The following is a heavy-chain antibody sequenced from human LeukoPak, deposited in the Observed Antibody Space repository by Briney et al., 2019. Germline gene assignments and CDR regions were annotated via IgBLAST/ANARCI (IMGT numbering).Heavy chain of an antibody. Sequence: SETLSLTCTVSGYSISSGYYWGWIRQPPGKGLEWIGSIYHSGSTYYNPSLKSRVTISVDTSKNQFSLKLSSVTAADTAVYYCATIFGVANPTDYWGQGTLVTVSS. J-gene: IGHJ4*02. D-gene: IGHD3-3*01. CDR2: IYHSGST. CDR3: ATIFGVANPTDY. CDR1: GYSISSGYY. V-gene: IGHV4-38-2*02.